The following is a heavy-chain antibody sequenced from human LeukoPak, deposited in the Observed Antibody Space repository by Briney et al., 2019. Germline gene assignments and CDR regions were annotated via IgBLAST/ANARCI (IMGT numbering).Heavy chain of an antibody. CDR3: AKRTRGYSYGTLDY. CDR2: ISGGGDGA. D-gene: IGHD5-18*01. J-gene: IGHJ4*02. Sequence: GGSLRLSRAASGFTLSSYWMNWVRQAPGKGLEWVSTISGGGDGALYADSVKGRFTISRDNSKNTLFLQMNSLRAEDTAVYYCAKRTRGYSYGTLDYWGQGTLVTVSS. CDR1: GFTLSSYW. V-gene: IGHV3-23*01.